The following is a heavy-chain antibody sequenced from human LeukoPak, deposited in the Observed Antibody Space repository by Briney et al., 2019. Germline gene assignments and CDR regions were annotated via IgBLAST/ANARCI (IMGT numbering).Heavy chain of an antibody. Sequence: PGGSLRLSCAASGFTVSINYMSWVRQAPGKGLEWVSVIYSGGSTYYADSVRGRFTISRDNSKNALYLQMDSLRAEDTAVYYCANWIGSSSRDYWGQGTLVTVSS. V-gene: IGHV3-53*01. CDR3: ANWIGSSSRDY. D-gene: IGHD6-6*01. CDR1: GFTVSINY. J-gene: IGHJ4*02. CDR2: IYSGGST.